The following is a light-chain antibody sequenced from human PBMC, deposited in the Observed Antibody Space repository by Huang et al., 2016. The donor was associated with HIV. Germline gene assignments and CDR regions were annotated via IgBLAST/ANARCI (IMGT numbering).Light chain of an antibody. CDR3: QQYNNWPPNT. CDR1: PSISTN. V-gene: IGKV3-15*01. Sequence: EIVMTQSPATLAVSPGEGATLYCRASPSISTNLSWYQHKPGQAPRLLLRGASSRATGVPARCSGSGSGTEFTITISTLQSEDFAVYYCQQYNNWPPNTFGQGTNLEI. J-gene: IGKJ2*01. CDR2: GAS.